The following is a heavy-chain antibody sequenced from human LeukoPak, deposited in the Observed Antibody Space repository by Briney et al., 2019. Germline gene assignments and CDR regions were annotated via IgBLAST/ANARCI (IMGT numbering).Heavy chain of an antibody. D-gene: IGHD3-16*01. CDR3: ARFESDYVWGSHNDY. CDR1: GYTFTSYG. CDR2: ISAYNGNT. Sequence: GASVKVSCKASGYTFTSYGISWVRQAPGQGLEWMGWISAYNGNTNYAQKLQGRVTMTTDTSTSTAYMELRSLRSDDTAVYYCARFESDYVWGSHNDYWGQGTLVTVSS. J-gene: IGHJ4*02. V-gene: IGHV1-18*01.